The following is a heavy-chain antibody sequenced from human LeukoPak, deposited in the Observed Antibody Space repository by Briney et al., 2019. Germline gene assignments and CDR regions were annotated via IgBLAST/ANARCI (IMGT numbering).Heavy chain of an antibody. D-gene: IGHD1-26*01. V-gene: IGHV5-51*01. CDR2: IYPGDSDT. CDR1: GYSFTSYW. J-gene: IGHJ4*02. Sequence: GESLKISCKGSGYSFTSYWIGWVRQMPGKGLEWMGIIYPGDSDTRYSPSFQGQVTISADKSISTAYLQWSSLKASDTAMYYCARQGNEWELPGPEFDYWGQGTLVTVSS. CDR3: ARQGNEWELPGPEFDY.